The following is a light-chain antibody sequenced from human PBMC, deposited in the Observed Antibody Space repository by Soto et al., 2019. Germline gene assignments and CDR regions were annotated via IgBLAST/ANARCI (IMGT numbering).Light chain of an antibody. J-gene: IGLJ1*01. Sequence: QSALTQPDSVSGSPEQSITISCTGTSSDVGAYKYVSWYQQHPGKAPKLLIYDVSNRPSGVSNRFSGSKSGNTASLTISGLQAEDEADYYCCSYTTRTSYVFGTGTKVTVL. V-gene: IGLV2-14*01. CDR2: DVS. CDR1: SSDVGAYKY. CDR3: CSYTTRTSYV.